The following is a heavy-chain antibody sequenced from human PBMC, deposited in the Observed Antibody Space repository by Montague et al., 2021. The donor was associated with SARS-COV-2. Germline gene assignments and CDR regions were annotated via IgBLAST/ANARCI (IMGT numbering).Heavy chain of an antibody. CDR2: TYYRSKWYN. Sequence: CAISGDSVSSHIATWNWIRQSPSRGLEWLGRTYYRSKWYNDYAVSVESRVIINPDTSNNRISLQLNSVTPEDTAVYYCARAYCGGDCYFYWYFDLWGRGTLVTVSS. CDR3: ARAYCGGDCYFYWYFDL. CDR1: GDSVSSHIAT. D-gene: IGHD2-21*02. J-gene: IGHJ2*01. V-gene: IGHV6-1*01.